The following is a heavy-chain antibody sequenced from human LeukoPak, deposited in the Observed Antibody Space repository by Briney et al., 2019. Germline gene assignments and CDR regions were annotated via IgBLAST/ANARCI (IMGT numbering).Heavy chain of an antibody. Sequence: SGTLSLTCAVSGGSISSSNWWSWVRQPPGKGLEWIGEIYHSGSTNYNPSLKSRVTISVDKSKNQFSLKLSSVTAADAAVYYCARQLVHCGGNYYFYWGQGTLVTVSS. D-gene: IGHD2-21*01. J-gene: IGHJ4*02. CDR1: GGSISSSNW. CDR3: ARQLVHCGGNYYFY. V-gene: IGHV4-4*02. CDR2: IYHSGST.